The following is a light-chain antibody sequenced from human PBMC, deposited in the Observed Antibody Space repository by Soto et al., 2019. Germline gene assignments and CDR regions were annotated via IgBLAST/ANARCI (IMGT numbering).Light chain of an antibody. CDR3: QQYNSYSPWT. Sequence: IHMTLSPSTLSASVGYRVTITCRAGHSISSWLAWYQQKPGKAPKLLTYDASSLESGVPSRFSGSGSGTEFTLTIRSLQPDDFATYYCQQYNSYSPWTFGHGNNVDIK. CDR2: DAS. J-gene: IGKJ1*01. V-gene: IGKV1-5*01. CDR1: HSISSW.